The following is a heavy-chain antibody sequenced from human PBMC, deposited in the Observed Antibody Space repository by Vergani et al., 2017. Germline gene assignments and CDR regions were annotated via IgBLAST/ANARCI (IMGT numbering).Heavy chain of an antibody. CDR3: AKGHIVLMVYAPFDY. Sequence: EVQLLESGGGLVQPGGSLRLSCAASGFTFSSYAMGWVRQAPGKGLEWVSAISGSGGSTYYADSVKGRFTISRDSSKNTLYLQMNSLRAEDTAVYYCAKGHIVLMVYAPFDYWGQGTLVTVSS. V-gene: IGHV3-23*01. D-gene: IGHD2-8*01. CDR1: GFTFSSYA. J-gene: IGHJ4*02. CDR2: ISGSGGST.